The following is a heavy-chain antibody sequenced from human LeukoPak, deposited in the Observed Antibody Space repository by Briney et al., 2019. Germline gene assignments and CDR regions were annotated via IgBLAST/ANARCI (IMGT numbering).Heavy chain of an antibody. V-gene: IGHV3-23*01. Sequence: GGSLRLACAASGFTFSSYAMSWVRQAPGKGLEWVSAISGSGGSTYYADSVKGRFTISRDNSKNTLYLQMNSLRAEDTAVYYCAKDRSGSYTLDYWGQGTLVTVSS. CDR2: ISGSGGST. CDR1: GFTFSSYA. J-gene: IGHJ4*02. D-gene: IGHD1-26*01. CDR3: AKDRSGSYTLDY.